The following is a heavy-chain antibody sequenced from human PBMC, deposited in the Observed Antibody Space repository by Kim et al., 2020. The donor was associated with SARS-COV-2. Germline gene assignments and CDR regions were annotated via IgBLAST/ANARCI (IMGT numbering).Heavy chain of an antibody. CDR3: ARGLNAFDI. CDR1: GFTFSDYY. V-gene: IGHV3-72*01. J-gene: IGHJ3*02. Sequence: GGSLRLSCAVSGFTFSDYYMDWVRQAPGKGLEWVGRSRNKAKSYTTEYAASVKGRFTISRDDSKHSLYLQMNSLKTEDTAVYYCARGLNAFDIWGQGTMV. CDR2: SRNKAKSYTT.